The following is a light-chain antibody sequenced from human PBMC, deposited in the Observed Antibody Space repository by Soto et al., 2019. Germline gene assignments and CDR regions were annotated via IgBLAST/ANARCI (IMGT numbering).Light chain of an antibody. Sequence: DIQMTQSPSSLSASVGDRVTITCQASQDISNYLNWYQQKPGKAPKLLIYDASNLETGVPSRLSGSGSGTDFTFTISSLQPEDIATYYCQQYDNLPRSLTFGGGTKVEIK. J-gene: IGKJ4*01. CDR1: QDISNY. CDR3: QQYDNLPRSLT. V-gene: IGKV1-33*01. CDR2: DAS.